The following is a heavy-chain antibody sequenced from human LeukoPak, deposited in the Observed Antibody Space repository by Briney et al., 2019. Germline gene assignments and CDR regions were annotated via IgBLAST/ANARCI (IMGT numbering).Heavy chain of an antibody. CDR2: ISGSGGST. Sequence: PGGSLRLSCAASGFTFSSYAMSWVRQAPGKGLEWVSAISGSGGSTYYADSVKGRLTISRDNSKNTLYLQMNSLRAEDTAVYYCANRGAYCGGDCYNYFDYWGQGTLVTVSS. V-gene: IGHV3-23*01. D-gene: IGHD2-21*02. J-gene: IGHJ4*02. CDR3: ANRGAYCGGDCYNYFDY. CDR1: GFTFSSYA.